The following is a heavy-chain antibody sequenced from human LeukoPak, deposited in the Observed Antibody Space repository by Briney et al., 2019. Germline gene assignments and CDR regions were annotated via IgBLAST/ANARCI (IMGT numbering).Heavy chain of an antibody. J-gene: IGHJ5*02. D-gene: IGHD5-24*01. CDR3: ARSRDGYNGLFDP. CDR2: ISGSGGST. CDR1: GFTFSSYA. Sequence: GGSLRLSCAASGFTFSSYAMSWVRQAPGKGLVWVSAISGSGGSTYYADSVKGRFTISRDNSKNTLYFQMNSLRAEDTAVYYCARSRDGYNGLFDPWGQGTLVTVPS. V-gene: IGHV3-23*01.